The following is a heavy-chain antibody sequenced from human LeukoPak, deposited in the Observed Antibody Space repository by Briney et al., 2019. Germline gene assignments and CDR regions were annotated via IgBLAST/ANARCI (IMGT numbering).Heavy chain of an antibody. Sequence: PGGSLRLSCAASGFTFSDYYMSWIRQAPGKGLEWVSYINNSGGTIYYADSVKGRFTISRDNAKNSLYLQMNSLRAEDTAVYYCARLPVQLWFGELSGYFDYWGQGTLVTVSS. J-gene: IGHJ4*02. V-gene: IGHV3-11*04. CDR2: INNSGGTI. CDR1: GFTFSDYY. CDR3: ARLPVQLWFGELSGYFDY. D-gene: IGHD3-10*01.